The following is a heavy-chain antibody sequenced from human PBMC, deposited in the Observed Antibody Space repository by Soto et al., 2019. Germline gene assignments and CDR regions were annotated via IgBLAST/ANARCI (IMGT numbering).Heavy chain of an antibody. Sequence: QVQLQESGPGLVKPSQTLSLTCTVSGGSISSGGYYWSWIRQHPGKGLEWIGYIYYRGSTYYNPSLKSRVTISGDTSKNQFSLKLSSVTAADTAVYYCAREGGIVGATAADYWGQGTLVTVSS. V-gene: IGHV4-31*03. J-gene: IGHJ4*02. CDR1: GGSISSGGYY. CDR3: AREGGIVGATAADY. CDR2: IYYRGST. D-gene: IGHD1-26*01.